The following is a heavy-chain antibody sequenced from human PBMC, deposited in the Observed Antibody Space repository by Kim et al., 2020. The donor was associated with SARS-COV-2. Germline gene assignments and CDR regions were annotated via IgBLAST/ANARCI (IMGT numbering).Heavy chain of an antibody. CDR3: AKRASYSSSSPFDY. J-gene: IGHJ4*02. D-gene: IGHD6-6*01. Sequence: GDPAQGRLHTPRDNSKNTLYLQMNSLRAEDTAVYYCAKRASYSSSSPFDYWGQGTLVTVSS. V-gene: IGHV3-23*02.